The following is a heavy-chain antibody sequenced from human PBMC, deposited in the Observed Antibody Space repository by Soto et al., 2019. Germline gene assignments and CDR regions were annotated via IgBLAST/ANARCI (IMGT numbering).Heavy chain of an antibody. J-gene: IGHJ4*02. CDR1: GFTFSGFS. D-gene: IGHD3-22*01. CDR2: VTSSPSSM. CDR3: AREADFASSGYVPDY. Sequence: KPGGSLRLSCAASGFTFSGFSMNWVRQAPGKGLEWVSSVTSSPSSMFYADSVKGRFTISRDDAKDSLFLQMNSLRADDTAVYYCAREADFASSGYVPDYWGLGTLVTVSS. V-gene: IGHV3-21*01.